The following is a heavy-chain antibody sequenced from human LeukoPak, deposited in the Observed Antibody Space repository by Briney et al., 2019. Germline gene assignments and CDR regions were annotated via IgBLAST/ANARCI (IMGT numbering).Heavy chain of an antibody. Sequence: GGSLRLSCAASGFTFSDSYMSWIRQAPGKGLEWVSDISSSSSYTNYADSVKGRVTISRDNAKNSLYLQMNSLRVEDTAVYYCARDPVDVSITPIYWSQGTLVTVSS. CDR1: GFTFSDSY. CDR2: ISSSSSYT. D-gene: IGHD5-12*01. CDR3: ARDPVDVSITPIY. J-gene: IGHJ4*02. V-gene: IGHV3-11*05.